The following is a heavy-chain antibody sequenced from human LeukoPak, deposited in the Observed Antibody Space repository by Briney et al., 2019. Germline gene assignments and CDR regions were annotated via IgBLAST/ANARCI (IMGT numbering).Heavy chain of an antibody. J-gene: IGHJ4*02. Sequence: SVKVSCKASGGTFSSYAISWVRQAPGQGLEWMGGIIPIFGTANYAQKFQGRVTITADESTSTAYMELSSLRSEDTAVYCCARDPEHCSSTSCYGDYWGQGTLVTVSS. CDR2: IIPIFGTA. CDR3: ARDPEHCSSTSCYGDY. V-gene: IGHV1-69*01. CDR1: GGTFSSYA. D-gene: IGHD2-2*01.